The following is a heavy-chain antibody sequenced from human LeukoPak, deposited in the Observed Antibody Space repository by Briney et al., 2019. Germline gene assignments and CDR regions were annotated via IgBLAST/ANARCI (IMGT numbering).Heavy chain of an antibody. CDR2: IYYGGST. V-gene: IGHV4-39*01. Sequence: SETLSLTCTVSGGSISSSSYYWGWIRQPPGKGLEWIGSIYYGGSTYYNPSLKSRVTISVDTSKNQFSLKLSSVTAADTAVYYCARQPYYYDSSGYYYVGYYFDYWGQGTLVTVSS. CDR3: ARQPYYYDSSGYYYVGYYFDY. D-gene: IGHD3-22*01. J-gene: IGHJ4*02. CDR1: GGSISSSSYY.